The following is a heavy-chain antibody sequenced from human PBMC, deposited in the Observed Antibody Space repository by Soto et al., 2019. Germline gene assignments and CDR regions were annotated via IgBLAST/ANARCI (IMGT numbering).Heavy chain of an antibody. J-gene: IGHJ5*02. CDR1: VFAFSGSA. V-gene: IGHV3-73*01. Sequence: PWESLRLSCSASVFAFSGSAMYWFRQASGKGPEWVGRIRSKGHNYATEYAASVKGRFTISRDDSKNTAYLQMNSLQTEDTAVYYCTRDLFSYDYSGILWFDPWGQGTLVTVSS. CDR3: TRDLFSYDYSGILWFDP. CDR2: IRSKGHNYAT. D-gene: IGHD3-16*01.